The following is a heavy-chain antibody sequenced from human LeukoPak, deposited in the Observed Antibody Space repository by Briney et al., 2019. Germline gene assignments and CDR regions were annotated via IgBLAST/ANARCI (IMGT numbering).Heavy chain of an antibody. CDR1: GYTFTGYY. Sequence: ASVKVSCKASGYTFTGYYIHWVRQAPGQGLEWMGWINPNSGGTNYAQKFQGRVTMTRDTSISTAYMELSKLRSDDTAVYYCARGDVYDSSGYFDYWGQGTLVTVSS. D-gene: IGHD3-22*01. J-gene: IGHJ4*02. CDR3: ARGDVYDSSGYFDY. V-gene: IGHV1-2*02. CDR2: INPNSGGT.